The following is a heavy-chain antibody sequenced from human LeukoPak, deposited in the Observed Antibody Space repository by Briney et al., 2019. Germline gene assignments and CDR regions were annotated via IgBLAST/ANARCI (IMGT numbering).Heavy chain of an antibody. CDR3: ARDLFYYYYYGMDV. CDR1: GFTFSSYS. V-gene: IGHV3-21*01. J-gene: IGHJ6*02. Sequence: GGSLRLSCAASGFTFSSYSMNWVRQAPGKGLEWVSSISSSSSYIYYADSVKGRFTISRDNAKNSLYLQMNSLRAEDTAVYYCARDLFYYYYYGMDVWGQGTTVTVSS. CDR2: ISSSSSYI. D-gene: IGHD2/OR15-2a*01.